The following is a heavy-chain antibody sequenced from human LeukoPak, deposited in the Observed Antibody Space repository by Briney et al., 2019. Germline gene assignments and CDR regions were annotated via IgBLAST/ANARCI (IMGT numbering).Heavy chain of an antibody. CDR3: AKGGGSSCYSPSDY. D-gene: IGHD2-15*01. CDR1: GFTFSSYA. J-gene: IGHJ4*02. CDR2: ISGSGTDT. Sequence: GGSLRLSCGGSGFTFSSYAMSWVRQAPGKGLEWVSAISGSGTDTFYANSGKGRFTISRDSPKNTLYLQMNSLRAEDTAVYYCAKGGGSSCYSPSDYWGQGTLVTVSS. V-gene: IGHV3-23*01.